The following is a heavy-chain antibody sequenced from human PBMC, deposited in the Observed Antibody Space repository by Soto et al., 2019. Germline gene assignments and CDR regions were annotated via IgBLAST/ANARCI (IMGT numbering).Heavy chain of an antibody. CDR1: GFIFDSYA. CDR3: AKDAKGASAPFFFDD. Sequence: EVQLLESGGGLVQPGGSLRLSCAASGFIFDSYAMSWVRQAPGKGLEWVSALSGSSATTYYADSVKGRFTISRDYSKNMVYLQMNSLRAEDTAVYFCAKDAKGASAPFFFDDWGQGTLVTVSS. V-gene: IGHV3-23*01. D-gene: IGHD6-13*01. J-gene: IGHJ4*02. CDR2: LSGSSATT.